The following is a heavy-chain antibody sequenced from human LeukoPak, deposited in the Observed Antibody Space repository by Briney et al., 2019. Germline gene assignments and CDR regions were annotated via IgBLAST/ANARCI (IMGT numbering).Heavy chain of an antibody. CDR3: ARGIMTPYYMDV. Sequence: GGSLRLSCAASGFTFRTYTMNWVRQAPGKRLEWVSSISSDSRYIYYADSVRGRFSISRDNARNSLYLQMNSLRAEDTAVYYCARGIMTPYYMDVWGKGTTVSVSS. V-gene: IGHV3-21*01. D-gene: IGHD3-16*01. J-gene: IGHJ6*03. CDR2: ISSDSRYI. CDR1: GFTFRTYT.